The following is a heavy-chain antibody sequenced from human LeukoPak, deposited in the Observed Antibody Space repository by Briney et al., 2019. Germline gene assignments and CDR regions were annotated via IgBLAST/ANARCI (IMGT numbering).Heavy chain of an antibody. CDR2: IYYSGST. CDR3: ASADIVATMGAFDI. Sequence: SETLSLTCTVSGGSISSYYWSWIRQPPGKGLEWIGYIYYSGSTNYNPSLKSRVTISVDTSKNQFSLKLSSVTAADTAVYYCASADIVATMGAFDIWGQGTMVTVSS. CDR1: GGSISSYY. D-gene: IGHD5-12*01. J-gene: IGHJ3*02. V-gene: IGHV4-59*01.